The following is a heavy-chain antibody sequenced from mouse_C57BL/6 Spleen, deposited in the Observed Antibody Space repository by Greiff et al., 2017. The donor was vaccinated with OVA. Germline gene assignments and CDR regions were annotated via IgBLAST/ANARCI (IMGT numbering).Heavy chain of an antibody. Sequence: EVKLMESGGGLAKPGGSLKLSCAASGFTFSSYAMSSARQTPEKRLEWVATISDGGSYPYYPDNLKARFTISRDNAKNKQYLQMSHLKSEDTSMYYCARDGYYFNVWGTATTVTVAS. CDR2: ISDGGSYP. CDR1: GFTFSSYA. D-gene: IGHD2-3*01. J-gene: IGHJ1*03. CDR3: ARDGYYFNV. V-gene: IGHV5-4*03.